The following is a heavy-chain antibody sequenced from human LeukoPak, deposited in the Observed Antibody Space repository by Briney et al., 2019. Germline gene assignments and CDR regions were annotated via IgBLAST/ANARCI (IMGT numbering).Heavy chain of an antibody. CDR1: GYTFTSYD. Sequence: ASVKVSCKASGYTFTSYDINWVRQATGQGLEWMGWMNPNSGNTGYAQKFQGRVTMTRNTSISTAYMELSSLRPEDTAVYYCARVPTRYCSSTSCYNSYYYYYGMDVWGQGTTVTVSS. D-gene: IGHD2-2*02. V-gene: IGHV1-8*01. J-gene: IGHJ6*02. CDR3: ARVPTRYCSSTSCYNSYYYYYGMDV. CDR2: MNPNSGNT.